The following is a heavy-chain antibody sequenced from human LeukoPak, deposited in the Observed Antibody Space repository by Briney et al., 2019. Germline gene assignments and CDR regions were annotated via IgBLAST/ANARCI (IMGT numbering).Heavy chain of an antibody. D-gene: IGHD6-13*01. CDR2: ISGRSGST. V-gene: IGHV3-23*01. J-gene: IGHJ6*03. CDR1: GFTFSSYA. CDR3: ARGQSSGYSSSWYSYYYYMDV. Sequence: GGSLRLSCAASGFTFSSYAMSWVRQAPGKGLEWVSGISGRSGSTDYADSVKGRFAISRDNSKNTLYLQMNSLRAEDTAVYYCARGQSSGYSSSWYSYYYYMDVWGKGTTVTISS.